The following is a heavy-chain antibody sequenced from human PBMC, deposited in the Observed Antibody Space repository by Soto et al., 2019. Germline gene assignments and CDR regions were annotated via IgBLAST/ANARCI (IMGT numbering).Heavy chain of an antibody. V-gene: IGHV4-34*01. CDR2: IHHSGST. CDR1: GGSFSDYY. J-gene: IGHJ4*02. Sequence: ASETLSLTCAVYGGSFSDYYWTWIRQPPGKGLEWIGEIHHSGSTNYNPSLKSRVTISLDTSKNQFSLKLSSVTAADTAVYYCARHPLTYSSGWIYFDYWGQGTLVTVSS. CDR3: ARHPLTYSSGWIYFDY. D-gene: IGHD6-19*01.